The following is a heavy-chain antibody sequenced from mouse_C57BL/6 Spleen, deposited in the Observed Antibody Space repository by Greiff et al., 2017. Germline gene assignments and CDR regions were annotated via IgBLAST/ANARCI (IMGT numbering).Heavy chain of an antibody. Sequence: QVQLQQPGAELVKPGASVKVSCKASGYTFTSYWMHWVKQRPGQGLEWIGRIHPSDSDTNYNQKFKGKATLTVDKSSSTAYMQLSSLTSEDSAVDYCATITTVVAAGDYWGQGTTLTVSS. V-gene: IGHV1-74*01. J-gene: IGHJ2*01. CDR3: ATITTVVAAGDY. CDR1: GYTFTSYW. CDR2: IHPSDSDT. D-gene: IGHD1-1*01.